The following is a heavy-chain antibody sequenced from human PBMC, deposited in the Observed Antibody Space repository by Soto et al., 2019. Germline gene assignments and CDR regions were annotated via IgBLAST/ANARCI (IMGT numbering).Heavy chain of an antibody. D-gene: IGHD3-10*01. CDR3: AIGLWFGELRRYYYYGMDV. CDR2: IIPIFGTA. V-gene: IGHV1-69*13. J-gene: IGHJ6*02. Sequence: SVKVSCKASGGTFSSYAISWVRQAPEQGLEWMGGIIPIFGTANYAQKFQGRVTITADESTSTAYMELSSLRSEDTAVYYCAIGLWFGELRRYYYYGMDVWGQGTTVTVSS. CDR1: GGTFSSYA.